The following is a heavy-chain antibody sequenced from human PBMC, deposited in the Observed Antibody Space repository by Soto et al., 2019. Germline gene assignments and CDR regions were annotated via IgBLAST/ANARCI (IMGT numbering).Heavy chain of an antibody. V-gene: IGHV2-5*02. CDR3: EHSHYIWGGLFDY. CDR1: GFSLSTSGVC. J-gene: IGHJ4*02. D-gene: IGHD3-16*01. CDR2: IYWDDDK. Sequence: QITLKESGPTLVKPTQTLTLTCNFPGFSLSTSGVCVGWIRQPPGKALEWLAPIYWDDDKRYTPSLTSRPTISKVACKNHVFLTKTNMDPVDTATDYCEHSHYIWGGLFDYWGQGTVVSVSS.